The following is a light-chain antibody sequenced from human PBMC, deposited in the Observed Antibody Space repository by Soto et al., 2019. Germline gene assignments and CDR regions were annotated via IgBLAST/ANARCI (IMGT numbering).Light chain of an antibody. J-gene: IGLJ1*01. CDR2: EVT. CDR3: SSSTSVSTHV. CDR1: RSDVGGYDY. Sequence: QSVLTQPASESGSPGQSITISCTGTRSDVGGYDYVSWYQQHPGKAPKLMIYEVTTRPSGDSNRFSGSKSGNTASLTISGLQAEDEADYYCSSSTSVSTHVFGTGTKVTVL. V-gene: IGLV2-14*01.